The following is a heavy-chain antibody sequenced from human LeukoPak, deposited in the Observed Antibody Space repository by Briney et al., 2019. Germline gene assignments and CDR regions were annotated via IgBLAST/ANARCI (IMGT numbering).Heavy chain of an antibody. CDR2: INHSGST. CDR3: ARGGIGSKLLPRGYFQH. D-gene: IGHD2-15*01. CDR1: GGSFSGYY. Sequence: SETLSLTCAVYGGSFSGYYWSWIRQPPGKGLEWIGEINHSGSTNYNPSLKSRVTISVDTSKNQFSLKLSSVTAADTAVYYCARGGIGSKLLPRGYFQHWGQGTLVTVSS. J-gene: IGHJ1*01. V-gene: IGHV4-34*01.